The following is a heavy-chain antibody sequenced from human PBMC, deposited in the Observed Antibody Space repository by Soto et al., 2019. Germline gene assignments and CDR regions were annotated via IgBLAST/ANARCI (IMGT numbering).Heavy chain of an antibody. D-gene: IGHD6-13*01. V-gene: IGHV3-73*02. CDR2: IRSKANSYAT. Sequence: EVQLVESGGGLVQPGGSLKLSCAASGFTFSGSAMHWVRQASGKGLEWVGRIRSKANSYATAYAASVKGRFTISRDDSKNTAYLQMNGLKTEDTAVYYCTGAYSRAGYYYYGMDVWGQGTTVTVSS. CDR1: GFTFSGSA. CDR3: TGAYSRAGYYYYGMDV. J-gene: IGHJ6*02.